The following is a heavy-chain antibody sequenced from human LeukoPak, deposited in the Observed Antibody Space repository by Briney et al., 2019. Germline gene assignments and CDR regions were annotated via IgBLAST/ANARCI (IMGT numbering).Heavy chain of an antibody. CDR1: GFTFSSYG. D-gene: IGHD3-22*01. J-gene: IGHJ5*02. Sequence: GGSLRLSCAASGFTFSSYGMHWVRQAPGKGLEWVAVISYDGSNKYYANSVKGRFTISRDNSKNTLYLQMGSLRAEDMAAYYCARRGYSSGYFWFDPWGQGTLVTVSS. CDR2: ISYDGSNK. V-gene: IGHV3-30*03. CDR3: ARRGYSSGYFWFDP.